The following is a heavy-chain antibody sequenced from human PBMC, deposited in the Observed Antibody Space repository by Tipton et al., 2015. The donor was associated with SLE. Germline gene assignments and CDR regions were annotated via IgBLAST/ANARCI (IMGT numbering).Heavy chain of an antibody. D-gene: IGHD2-21*01. Sequence: TLSLTCSVSGDSISGGKYHWSWVRQPPGKGLQWIGRVYPSGATDYNSSLKSRLSISVDTSKNQFSLRLSSVTAADTAIYYCARHVPSYCGGDCAHFDDWGQGTLVIVSS. CDR1: GDSISGGKYH. CDR2: VYPSGAT. V-gene: IGHV4-61*02. CDR3: ARHVPSYCGGDCAHFDD. J-gene: IGHJ4*02.